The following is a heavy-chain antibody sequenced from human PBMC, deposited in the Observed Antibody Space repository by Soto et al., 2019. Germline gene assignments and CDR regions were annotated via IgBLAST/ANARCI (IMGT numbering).Heavy chain of an antibody. CDR3: ATSYDTWFDP. Sequence: QLQLVQSAAEVKKPGASVRVSCKAYGYPFIKYGISWIRQAPEQGLEWMGWIKVDSGYTNYAQKFQGRVTMTADTSSDTAFMELRSLRLDDTAVYFCATSYDTWFDPSGQGTLVSVSS. J-gene: IGHJ5*02. CDR2: IKVDSGYT. D-gene: IGHD3-9*01. V-gene: IGHV1-18*04. CDR1: GYPFIKYG.